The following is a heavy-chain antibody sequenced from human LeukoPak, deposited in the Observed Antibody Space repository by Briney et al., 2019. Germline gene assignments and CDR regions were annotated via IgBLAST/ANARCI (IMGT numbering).Heavy chain of an antibody. CDR3: ARSLYYYDSSGYYGY. J-gene: IGHJ4*02. D-gene: IGHD3-22*01. CDR1: GGSISSYY. V-gene: IGHV4-59*01. CDR2: IYYSGST. Sequence: PSETLSLTCTVSGGSISSYYWSWLRQPPGKGLEWIGYIYYSGSTNYNPSLKSRVTISVDTSKNQFSLKLSSVTAADTAVYYCARSLYYYDSSGYYGYWGQGTLVTVSS.